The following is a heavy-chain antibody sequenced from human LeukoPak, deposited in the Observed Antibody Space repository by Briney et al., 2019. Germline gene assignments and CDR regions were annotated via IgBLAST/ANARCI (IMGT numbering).Heavy chain of an antibody. Sequence: GESLKIFCKGSGYSFTSYWIGWVRRMPGKGLEGMGIIYPGDSDTRYSPSFQGQVTISADKSISTAYLQWSSLKASDTAMYYCGRGSSSSYYYYYMDVWGKGTTVTVSS. CDR3: GRGSSSSYYYYYMDV. J-gene: IGHJ6*03. CDR2: IYPGDSDT. D-gene: IGHD6-6*01. CDR1: GYSFTSYW. V-gene: IGHV5-51*01.